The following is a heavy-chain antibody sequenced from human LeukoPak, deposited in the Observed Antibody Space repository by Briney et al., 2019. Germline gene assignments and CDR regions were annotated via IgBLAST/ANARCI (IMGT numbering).Heavy chain of an antibody. Sequence: PSETLSLTCAVYGGSFSGYYWSWIRQPPGKGLEWIGEINHSGSTNYNPSLKSRVTISVDTSKNQFSLKLSSVTAADTAVYYCARHGGHSGFDPYDYWGQGTLVTVSS. J-gene: IGHJ4*02. D-gene: IGHD5-12*01. CDR2: INHSGST. CDR3: ARHGGHSGFDPYDY. CDR1: GGSFSGYY. V-gene: IGHV4-34*01.